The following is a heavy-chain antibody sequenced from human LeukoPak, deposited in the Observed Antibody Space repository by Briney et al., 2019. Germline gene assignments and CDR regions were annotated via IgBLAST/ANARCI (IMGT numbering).Heavy chain of an antibody. CDR2: INHSGST. J-gene: IGHJ5*02. CDR3: ARTRGAITFGGVIVKNWFDP. Sequence: SETLSLTCAVYGGSFSGYYWSWIRQPPGKGLEWIGEINHSGSTNYNPSLKSRVTISVDTSKNQFSLKLSSVTAADTAVYYCARTRGAITFGGVIVKNWFDPWGQGTLVTVSS. V-gene: IGHV4-34*01. CDR1: GGSFSGYY. D-gene: IGHD3-16*02.